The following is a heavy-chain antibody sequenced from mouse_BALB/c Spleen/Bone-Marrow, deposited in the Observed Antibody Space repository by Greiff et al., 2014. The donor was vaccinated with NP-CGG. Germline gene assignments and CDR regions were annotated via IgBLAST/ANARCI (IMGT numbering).Heavy chain of an antibody. CDR2: IWADGST. V-gene: IGHV2-9*02. CDR1: GFSLTNYG. Sequence: VKLVESGPGLVAPSQSLSITCTVSGFSLTNYGVHWVRQPPGKGLEWLGVIWADGSTDCNSALMSRLSISKDNSKSQVFFKMNSLQTDDTAMYYCARITTATGAMDYWGQGTSVTVSS. D-gene: IGHD1-2*01. CDR3: ARITTATGAMDY. J-gene: IGHJ4*01.